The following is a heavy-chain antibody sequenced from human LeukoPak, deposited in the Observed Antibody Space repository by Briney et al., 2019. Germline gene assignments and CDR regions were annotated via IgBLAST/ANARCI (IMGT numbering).Heavy chain of an antibody. V-gene: IGHV3-11*01. D-gene: IGHD3-16*01. Sequence: LSLTCTVSGGSISSSSYYWGWSRQPPGKRLEWVSYISSSGSTIYYADSVKGRFTISRDNAKNSLYLQMNSLKAEDTAVYYCARDRSLVPVGAEPLGYWGQGTLVTVSS. CDR3: ARDRSLVPVGAEPLGY. CDR2: ISSSGSTI. CDR1: GGSISSSSYY. J-gene: IGHJ4*02.